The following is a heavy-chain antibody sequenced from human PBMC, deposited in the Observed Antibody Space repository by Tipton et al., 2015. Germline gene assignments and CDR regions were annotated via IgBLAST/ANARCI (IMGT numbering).Heavy chain of an antibody. J-gene: IGHJ4*02. CDR2: LCSDGST. D-gene: IGHD5-18*01. Sequence: SLRLSCAASAFPVRSNYMSWVRQAPGKGLEWVSILCSDGSTKYAESVKGRFTISRDNVKNTVYLHMNSLRAEDTAVYYCARLDTAVAGTLDYWGQGTLVTVSS. CDR3: ARLDTAVAGTLDY. CDR1: AFPVRSNY. V-gene: IGHV3-53*01.